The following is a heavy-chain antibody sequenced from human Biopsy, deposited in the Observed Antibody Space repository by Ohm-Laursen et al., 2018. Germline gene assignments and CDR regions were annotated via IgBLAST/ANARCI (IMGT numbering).Heavy chain of an antibody. D-gene: IGHD3-9*01. CDR2: NIPILGTG. J-gene: IGHJ1*01. CDR1: GGTFSNYG. Sequence: SVKVSCKAPGGTFSNYGVNWVRQAPGQGLEWLGGNIPILGTGNYAQKSQDRVTVATDTSTSTATMELRSLRSDDTAVYYCATKLTGYFHHWGQGTLVIVSS. V-gene: IGHV1-69*05. CDR3: ATKLTGYFHH.